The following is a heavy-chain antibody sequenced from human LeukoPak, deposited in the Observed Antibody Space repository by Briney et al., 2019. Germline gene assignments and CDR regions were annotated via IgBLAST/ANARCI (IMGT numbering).Heavy chain of an antibody. CDR1: GYHFTNYW. Sequence: GESLKISCKGSGYHFTNYWIGWVRPVPGKGLEWMGIIYPGDSDTTYSPSFQGQVTISADKSINTAYLQWSSLKASDTAIYYCARATIDDDAFDIWGQGTMVTVSS. CDR3: ARATIDDDAFDI. J-gene: IGHJ3*02. CDR2: IYPGDSDT. V-gene: IGHV5-51*01. D-gene: IGHD4/OR15-4a*01.